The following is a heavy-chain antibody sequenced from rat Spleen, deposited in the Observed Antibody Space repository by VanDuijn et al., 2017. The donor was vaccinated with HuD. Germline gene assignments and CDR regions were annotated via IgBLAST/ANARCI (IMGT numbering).Heavy chain of an antibody. CDR3: TTDSSPNWFAY. Sequence: EVQLVESGGGLVQPGRSMKLSCVASGFTFSNCDMAWVRQAPKKGLEWVAYISYDGGSTYYRDSVKGRFTISRDNAKSTLYLQMDSLRSEDTATYYCTTDSSPNWFAYWGQGTLVTVSS. D-gene: IGHD1-2*01. J-gene: IGHJ3*01. CDR1: GFTFSNCD. CDR2: ISYDGGST. V-gene: IGHV5-20*01.